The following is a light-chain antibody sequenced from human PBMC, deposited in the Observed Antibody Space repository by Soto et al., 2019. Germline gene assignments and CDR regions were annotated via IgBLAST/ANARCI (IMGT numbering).Light chain of an antibody. CDR1: SSDVGAYKF. J-gene: IGLJ2*01. CDR2: EAS. CDR3: SSRTTSTTVV. V-gene: IGLV2-14*03. Sequence: QSAMTQPASVSGSPGQSLTISCTGSSSDVGAYKFVSWFQQHPGKAPKLIIYEASYRPSGVSNRFSGSKSGSTASLSISGLRPEDEADYYCSSRTTSTTVVFGGGTKLTVL.